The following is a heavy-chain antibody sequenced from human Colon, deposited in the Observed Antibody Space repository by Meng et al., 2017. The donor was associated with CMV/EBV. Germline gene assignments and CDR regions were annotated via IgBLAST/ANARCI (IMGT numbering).Heavy chain of an antibody. Sequence: GESLKISCAVSGFIFSSYGMHWVRQAPGKGLEWVAFIRYDGSNEYYADSVKGRFTISRENAKNSLYLQIDNLRAGDTAVYYCARQLVSDCSSGSCTYYYYGMDLWGQGTAVTVSS. CDR3: ARQLVSDCSSGSCTYYYYGMDL. CDR1: GFIFSSYG. D-gene: IGHD2-15*01. J-gene: IGHJ6*02. V-gene: IGHV3-30*02. CDR2: IRYDGSNE.